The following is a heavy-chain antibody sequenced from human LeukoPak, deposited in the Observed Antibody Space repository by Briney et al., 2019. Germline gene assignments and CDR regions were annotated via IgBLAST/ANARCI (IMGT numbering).Heavy chain of an antibody. CDR1: GYTFTSYG. D-gene: IGHD3-10*01. Sequence: GASVKVSCKASGYTFTSYGISWVRQAPGQGLEWMGWISAYNGNTNYAQKLQGRVTMTTDTSTSTAYMELRSLRSDDTAVYYCARVWFGELLYYFDYWGQGTLVTVSS. CDR3: ARVWFGELLYYFDY. V-gene: IGHV1-18*01. J-gene: IGHJ4*02. CDR2: ISAYNGNT.